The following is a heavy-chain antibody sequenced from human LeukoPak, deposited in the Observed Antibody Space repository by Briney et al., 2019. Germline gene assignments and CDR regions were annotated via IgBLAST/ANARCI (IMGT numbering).Heavy chain of an antibody. D-gene: IGHD6-19*01. V-gene: IGHV3-53*01. CDR2: IYSGGST. J-gene: IGHJ6*03. Sequence: PXGSLRLSCAASGFTVSSNYMSWVRQAPGKGLEWVSVIYSGGSTYYADSVKGRFTISRDNSKNTLYLQMNSLRAEDTAVYYCARVRGYSSGWSSKRRSVYYYMDVWGKGTTVTV. CDR1: GFTVSSNY. CDR3: ARVRGYSSGWSSKRRSVYYYMDV.